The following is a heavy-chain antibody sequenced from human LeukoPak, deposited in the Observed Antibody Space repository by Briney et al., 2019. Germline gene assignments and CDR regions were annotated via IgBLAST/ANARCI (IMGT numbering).Heavy chain of an antibody. CDR2: IKPDGTEK. D-gene: IGHD3-16*01. V-gene: IGHV3-7*03. J-gene: IGHJ4*02. CDR3: ARDHGGGTGY. CDR1: GFTFSSYW. Sequence: GGSLRLSCAASGFTFSSYWMSWVRQAPGKGLEWVANIKPDGTEKYYVDSVKGRFTISRDNSKNTLYLQMNSLRAEDTAVYYCARDHGGGTGYWGQGTLVTVSS.